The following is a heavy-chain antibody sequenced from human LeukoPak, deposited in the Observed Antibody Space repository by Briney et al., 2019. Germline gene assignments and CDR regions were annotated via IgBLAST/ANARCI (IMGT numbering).Heavy chain of an antibody. CDR3: ARASGRPGYFDY. CDR1: GFTFSSYA. D-gene: IGHD1-14*01. J-gene: IGHJ4*02. Sequence: GGSLRLSCAASGFTFSSYAMSWVRQAPGKGLEWVSEISDSGGNTYYADSVKGRFTISRDNSKNTVYLQMNSLRAEDTAVYYCARASGRPGYFDYWGQGTLVTVSS. CDR2: ISDSGGNT. V-gene: IGHV3-23*01.